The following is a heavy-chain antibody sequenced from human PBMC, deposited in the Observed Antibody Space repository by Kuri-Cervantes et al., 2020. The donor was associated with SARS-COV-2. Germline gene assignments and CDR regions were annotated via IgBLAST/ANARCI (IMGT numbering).Heavy chain of an antibody. D-gene: IGHD2-2*01. V-gene: IGHV1-24*01. CDR2: FDPEDGET. J-gene: IGHJ5*02. Sequence: ASVKVSCKVSGYTLTELSMHWVRQAPGKGLEWMGGFDPEDGETIYAQKFQGRVIMTRDTSTSTVYMELSSLRSEDTAVYYCARTEGYCSTTSCYWQGWFDPWGQGTLVTVSS. CDR1: GYTLTELS. CDR3: ARTEGYCSTTSCYWQGWFDP.